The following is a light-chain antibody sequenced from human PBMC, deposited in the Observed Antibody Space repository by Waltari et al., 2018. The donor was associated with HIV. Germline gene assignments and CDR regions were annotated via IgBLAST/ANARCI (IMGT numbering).Light chain of an antibody. V-gene: IGKV1-5*03. CDR1: QSVSTR. Sequence: DIQMTQSPSTLSASVGDRVTITCRASQSVSTRLAWYQQKPGKAPHRLIYKASDLEGGVPSRFSGSGSGTEFTLTISSLQPDDFATYYCQQYYCTFGQGTKLEIK. J-gene: IGKJ2*01. CDR3: QQYYCT. CDR2: KAS.